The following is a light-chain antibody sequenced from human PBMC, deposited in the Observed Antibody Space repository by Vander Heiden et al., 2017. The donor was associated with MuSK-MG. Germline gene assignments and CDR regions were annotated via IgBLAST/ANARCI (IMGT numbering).Light chain of an antibody. CDR2: LGS. Sequence: DIVMTQAPLSLSVTPGEPASISCRSSQSLLHSNGYNYLDWYLLKPGQSPQLLIYLGSNRASGVPDRVSGSGSGTDFTLKISRVEAEDVGIYYCMQGLQPQRTFGGGTKVEIK. CDR1: QSLLHSNGYNY. J-gene: IGKJ4*01. CDR3: MQGLQPQRT. V-gene: IGKV2-28*01.